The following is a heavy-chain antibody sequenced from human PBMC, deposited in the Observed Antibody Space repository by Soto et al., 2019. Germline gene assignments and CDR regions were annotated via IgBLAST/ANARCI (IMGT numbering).Heavy chain of an antibody. Sequence: QVQLVQSGAEVKKPGASVKLSCKASGYTFTSSYVHWVRQAPGQGLEWVAIINPNGGRINHAQEFQGRVTVTRDTSTSTVFMELSSLNSDDTAVYYCARDLLAANYWGQGTLVTVSS. J-gene: IGHJ4*02. CDR1: GYTFTSSY. D-gene: IGHD2-15*01. V-gene: IGHV1-46*01. CDR3: ARDLLAANY. CDR2: INPNGGRI.